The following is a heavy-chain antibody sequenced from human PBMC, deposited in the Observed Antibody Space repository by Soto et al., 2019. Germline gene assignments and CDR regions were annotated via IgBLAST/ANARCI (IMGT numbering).Heavy chain of an antibody. CDR2: INHSGST. J-gene: IGHJ5*02. Sequence: SETLSLTCAVYGGSFSGYYWSWIRQPPGKGLEWIGEINHSGSTNYNPSIMSRVTITVDTSKNQFSMKLSSVTAADTAVYYCARAPLRYFDWSGGSWFDPWGQGTLVTVSS. CDR3: ARAPLRYFDWSGGSWFDP. V-gene: IGHV4-34*01. D-gene: IGHD3-9*01. CDR1: GGSFSGYY.